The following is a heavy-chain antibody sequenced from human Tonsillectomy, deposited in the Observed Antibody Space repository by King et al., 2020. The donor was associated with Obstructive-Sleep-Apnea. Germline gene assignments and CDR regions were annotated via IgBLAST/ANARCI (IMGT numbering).Heavy chain of an antibody. Sequence: QLQESGPGLVKPSETLSLTCTVSGGSISSYFWSWIRQPPGKGLEWIGYIYYIGSTNYNPSLKSRVTISVDTSNNQISLRLSSVTAADTAVYFCARHLYSSDYSGAFDFWGQGTMVTVSS. CDR2: IYYIGST. V-gene: IGHV4-59*08. J-gene: IGHJ3*01. CDR1: GGSISSYF. CDR3: ARHLYSSDYSGAFDF. D-gene: IGHD3-22*01.